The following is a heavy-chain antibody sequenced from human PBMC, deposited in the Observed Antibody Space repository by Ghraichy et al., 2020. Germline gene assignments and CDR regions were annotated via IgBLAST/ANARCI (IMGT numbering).Heavy chain of an antibody. D-gene: IGHD6-19*01. CDR3: ALGGAVAGPYIHY. Sequence: SETLSLTCNVSGDSISTYYWTWIRQPPGKELEWIGSISHTGSTNYNPSLKSRVAISVDTSKNQFSLNLYSVTAADTAVYYCALGGAVAGPYIHYWGQGTLVSVSS. CDR2: ISHTGST. CDR1: GDSISTYY. V-gene: IGHV4-59*01. J-gene: IGHJ4*02.